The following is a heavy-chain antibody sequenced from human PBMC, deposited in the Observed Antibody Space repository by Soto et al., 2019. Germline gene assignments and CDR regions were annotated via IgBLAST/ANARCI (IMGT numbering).Heavy chain of an antibody. CDR2: ISGSGGST. V-gene: IGHV3-23*01. CDR3: ATVRGSSSFIAGFDY. Sequence: EVQLLESGGGLVQPGGSLRLSCAASGFTFSSYAMSWVRQAPGKGLEWVSAISGSGGSTYYADSVKGRFTISRDNSKNTLYLQMNSLRAEDTAVYYCATVRGSSSFIAGFDYWGQGTLVTVSS. J-gene: IGHJ4*02. CDR1: GFTFSSYA. D-gene: IGHD6-6*01.